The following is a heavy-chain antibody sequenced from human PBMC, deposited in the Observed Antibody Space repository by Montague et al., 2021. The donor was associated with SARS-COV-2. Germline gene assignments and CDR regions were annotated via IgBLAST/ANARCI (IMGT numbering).Heavy chain of an antibody. J-gene: IGHJ6*02. V-gene: IGHV4-34*01. CDR2: INHSGST. D-gene: IGHD4-17*01. CDR3: ARGRTVTTFYSYYGMDV. Sequence: SETLSLTCAVYGGSFSGYYWSWIRQPPGEGLEWIGEINHSGSTNYNPSLKSRVTISVDTSKNQFSLKLSSLTAADTAVYYCARGRTVTTFYSYYGMDVWGQGTTVTVSS. CDR1: GGSFSGYY.